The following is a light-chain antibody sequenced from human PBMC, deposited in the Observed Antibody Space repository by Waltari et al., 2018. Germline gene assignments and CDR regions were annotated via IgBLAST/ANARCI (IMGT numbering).Light chain of an antibody. CDR3: QQRNSYPIT. Sequence: DIQVTQSTSFLSASVGDRVTITCRASQGISSYLAWYQQKPGKAPNLLIYGASTLQSGVPSRFSCSGSGTEFTLTISSLQPEYFATYYFQQRNSYPITFDQGTRLEIK. CDR2: GAS. J-gene: IGKJ5*01. CDR1: QGISSY. V-gene: IGKV1-9*01.